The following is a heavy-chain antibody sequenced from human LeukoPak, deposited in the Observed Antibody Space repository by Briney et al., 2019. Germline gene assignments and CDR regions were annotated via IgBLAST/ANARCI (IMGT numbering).Heavy chain of an antibody. CDR3: ARDGIMITFGGVIVDFDY. J-gene: IGHJ4*02. CDR1: GYTFTGYY. Sequence: ASVKVSCKASGYTFTGYYMHWVRQAPGRGLEWMGWINPNSGGTNYAQKFQGRVTMTRDTSISTAYMELSRLRSDDTAVYYCARDGIMITFGGVIVDFDYWGQGTLVTVSS. CDR2: INPNSGGT. V-gene: IGHV1-2*02. D-gene: IGHD3-16*02.